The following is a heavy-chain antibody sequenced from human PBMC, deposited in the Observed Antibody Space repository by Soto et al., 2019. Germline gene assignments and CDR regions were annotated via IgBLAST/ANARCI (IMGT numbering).Heavy chain of an antibody. J-gene: IGHJ4*02. CDR3: ARGVPIYDFWSGYYPSGTYFDY. CDR2: IYYSGST. D-gene: IGHD3-3*01. CDR1: GGSISSYY. V-gene: IGHV4-59*01. Sequence: SETLSLTCTVSGGSISSYYWSWIRQPPGKGLEWIGYIYYSGSTNYNPSLKSRVTISVDTSKNQFSLKLSSVTAADTAVYYCARGVPIYDFWSGYYPSGTYFDYWGQGTLVTVSS.